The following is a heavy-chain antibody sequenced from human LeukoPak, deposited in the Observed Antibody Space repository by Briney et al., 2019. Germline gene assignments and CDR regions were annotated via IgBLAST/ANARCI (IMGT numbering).Heavy chain of an antibody. CDR2: IYHSGNT. D-gene: IGHD3-9*01. V-gene: IGHV3-53*01. J-gene: IGHJ4*02. CDR1: GFTISSYY. Sequence: PGGSLRLSCAASGFTISSYYMAWVRQAPGKGLEWVSVIYHSGNTDYADSVKGRFTISRDNSKNTVYLQMSSLGAEDTAVYYCARVRVTGYSNFAYWGQGTLVTVSS. CDR3: ARVRVTGYSNFAY.